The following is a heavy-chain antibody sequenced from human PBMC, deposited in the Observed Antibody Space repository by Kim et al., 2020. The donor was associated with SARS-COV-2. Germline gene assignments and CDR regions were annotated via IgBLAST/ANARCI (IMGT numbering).Heavy chain of an antibody. CDR2: INHSGST. Sequence: SETLSLTCAVYGGSFSGYYWSWIRQPPGKGLEWIGEINHSGSTNYNPSLKSRVTVSVDTSKNQFSLKLSSVTAADTAVYYCATYYGSDSIWGQGTMVTVSS. D-gene: IGHD3-10*01. CDR3: ATYYGSDSI. CDR1: GGSFSGYY. V-gene: IGHV4-34*01. J-gene: IGHJ3*02.